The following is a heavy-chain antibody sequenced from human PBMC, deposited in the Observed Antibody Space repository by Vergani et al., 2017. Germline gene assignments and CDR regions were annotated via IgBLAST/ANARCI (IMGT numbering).Heavy chain of an antibody. CDR3: ARVGGEVPIYYYYMDV. CDR2: ISSSSSTI. V-gene: IGHV3-48*01. Sequence: EVQLVESGGGLVQPGGSLRLSCAASGFTFSSYSMNWVRQAPGKGLEWVSYISSSSSTIYYADSVKGRFTISRDNAKNSLYLQMNSLRAEDTAVYYCARVGGEVPIYYYYMDVWGKGTTVTVSS. CDR1: GFTFSSYS. J-gene: IGHJ6*03. D-gene: IGHD2-15*01.